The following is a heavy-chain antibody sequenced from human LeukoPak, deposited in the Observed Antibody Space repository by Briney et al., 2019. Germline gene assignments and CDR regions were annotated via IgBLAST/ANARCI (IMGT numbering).Heavy chain of an antibody. J-gene: IGHJ6*02. D-gene: IGHD3-10*01. CDR2: IKQDGSEK. Sequence: GGSLRLSCAASGFTFSSYWMSWVRQAPGKGLEGVANIKQDGSEKYYVDSVKGRFTISRDNAKNSLYLQMNSLRAEDTAVYYCAREDITMVRGVIYYYYGMDVWGQGTTVTVSS. V-gene: IGHV3-7*01. CDR1: GFTFSSYW. CDR3: AREDITMVRGVIYYYYGMDV.